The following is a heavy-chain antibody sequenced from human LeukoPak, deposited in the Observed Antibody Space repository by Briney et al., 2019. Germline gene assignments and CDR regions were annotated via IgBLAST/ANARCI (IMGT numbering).Heavy chain of an antibody. CDR1: GFTFSNSA. D-gene: IGHD6-19*01. CDR2: LSGSGITT. V-gene: IGHV3-23*01. Sequence: GGSLRLSCAASGFTFSNSAMSWVRQAPGKGLEWVSTLSGSGITTYYADFVKGRFTISRDNSKNTLYLQMNSLRAEDTAVYYCAKGIYSSGWSYFDYWGHGTLVTVSS. J-gene: IGHJ4*01. CDR3: AKGIYSSGWSYFDY.